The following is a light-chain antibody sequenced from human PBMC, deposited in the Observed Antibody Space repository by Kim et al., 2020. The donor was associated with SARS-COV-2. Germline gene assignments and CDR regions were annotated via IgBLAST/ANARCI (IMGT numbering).Light chain of an antibody. Sequence: PGGTVPLPCASSTGDVTSGHFPYWFQQKPGQAPTTLIYDVSNKHSWTPARFSGSLLGGKAALTLSGAQPEDEAEYYCLLYYSGPRVFGGGTQLTVL. CDR2: DVS. CDR1: TGDVTSGHF. CDR3: LLYYSGPRV. J-gene: IGLJ3*02. V-gene: IGLV7-46*01.